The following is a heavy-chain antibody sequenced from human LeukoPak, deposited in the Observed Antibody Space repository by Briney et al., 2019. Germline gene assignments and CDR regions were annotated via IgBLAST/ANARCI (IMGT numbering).Heavy chain of an antibody. CDR3: GRAKALLYYYYAMDV. V-gene: IGHV4-30-4*01. J-gene: IGHJ6*04. CDR2: IYYSGST. D-gene: IGHD2-15*01. CDR1: GGSISSGDYY. Sequence: PSQTLSLTCTVSGGSISSGDYYWSWIRQPPGKGLEWIGYIYYSGSTYYNPSLKSRVTISVDTSKNQFSLKLSSVTAADTAVYYCGRAKALLYYYYAMDVWGKGTTVTVSS.